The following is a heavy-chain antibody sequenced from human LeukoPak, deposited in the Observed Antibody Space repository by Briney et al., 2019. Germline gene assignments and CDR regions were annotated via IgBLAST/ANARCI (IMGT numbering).Heavy chain of an antibody. J-gene: IGHJ4*01. CDR2: IHHSGRT. V-gene: IGHV4-38-2*02. CDR1: GSSINTDKF. D-gene: IGHD2-21*01. CDR3: ARDTFYSILDY. Sequence: SETLSLTCAGSGSSINTDKFWGWIRQPPGQGLEWIGSIHHSGRTYYSPSLKSRVTISLDTSKNQFSLNLSSVTAADTAVYYCARDTFYSILDYWGHGTLVTVSS.